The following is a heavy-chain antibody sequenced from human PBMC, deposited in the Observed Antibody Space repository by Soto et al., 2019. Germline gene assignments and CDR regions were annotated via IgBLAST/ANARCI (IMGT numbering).Heavy chain of an antibody. CDR1: GFTFSSYA. V-gene: IGHV3-30-3*01. Sequence: GSLRLSCAASGFTFSSYAMHWVRQAPGKGLEWVAVISYDGSNKYYADSVKGRFTISRDNSKNTLYLQMNSLRAEDTAVYYCARPRGGSWLRLVRAYYYGMDVWGQGTTVTVSS. CDR2: ISYDGSNK. CDR3: ARPRGGSWLRLVRAYYYGMDV. D-gene: IGHD2-15*01. J-gene: IGHJ6*02.